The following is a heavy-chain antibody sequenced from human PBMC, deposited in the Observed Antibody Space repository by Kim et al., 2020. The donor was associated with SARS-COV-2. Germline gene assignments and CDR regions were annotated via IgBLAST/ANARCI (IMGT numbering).Heavy chain of an antibody. J-gene: IGHJ2*01. Sequence: SETLSLTCTVSGGSISSYYWSWIRQPPGKGLEWIGYIYYSGSTNYNTSLKSRVTISVDTSKNQFSLKLSSVTAADTAVYYCARGERNEQLRFLTPENGEKEGYFDLWGRGTLVTVSS. CDR2: IYYSGST. CDR1: GGSISSYY. CDR3: ARGERNEQLRFLTPENGEKEGYFDL. V-gene: IGHV4-59*01. D-gene: IGHD3-3*01.